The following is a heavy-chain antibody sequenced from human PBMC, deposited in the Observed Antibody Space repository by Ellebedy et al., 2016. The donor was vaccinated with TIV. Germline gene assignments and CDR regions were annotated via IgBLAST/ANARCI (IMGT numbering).Heavy chain of an antibody. D-gene: IGHD3-10*01. Sequence: GGSLRLSXAASGYTFSSYAMHWVRQAPGKGLEWVAVISNDRNNKYYADSVKGRFTISRDNSKNTLFLQMDSLRAEDTAVYYCARDGRGSDAFDIWGQGTMVTVSS. V-gene: IGHV3-30-3*01. CDR3: ARDGRGSDAFDI. CDR2: ISNDRNNK. CDR1: GYTFSSYA. J-gene: IGHJ3*02.